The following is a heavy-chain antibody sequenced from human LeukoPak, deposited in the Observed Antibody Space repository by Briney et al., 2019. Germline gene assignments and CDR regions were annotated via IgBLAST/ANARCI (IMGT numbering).Heavy chain of an antibody. V-gene: IGHV1-46*01. Sequence: ASVKVSCKASGYTFTSYYMHWVRQAPGQGLEWMGIINPSGGSTSYAQKFQGRVTMTRDTSTSTVYTELSSLRSEDTAVYYCARVWGTTGYFDYWGQGTLVTVSS. CDR3: ARVWGTTGYFDY. D-gene: IGHD4-17*01. CDR1: GYTFTSYY. J-gene: IGHJ4*02. CDR2: INPSGGST.